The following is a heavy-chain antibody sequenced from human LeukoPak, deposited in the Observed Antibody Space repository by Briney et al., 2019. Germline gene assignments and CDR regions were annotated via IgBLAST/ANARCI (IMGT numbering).Heavy chain of an antibody. D-gene: IGHD3-22*01. CDR2: TYYSGST. V-gene: IGHV4-31*03. J-gene: IGHJ3*02. CDR1: GCSVSSGGYY. CDR3: ARGSLTYYDSSGYYYRAFDI. Sequence: SQTLSLTCTVSGCSVSSGGYYWSWLRQHPGKGLEWIGYTYYSGSTYYNPSLKSRVTISVDTSKNQFSLKLSSVTAADTAVYYCARGSLTYYDSSGYYYRAFDIWGQGTMVTVSS.